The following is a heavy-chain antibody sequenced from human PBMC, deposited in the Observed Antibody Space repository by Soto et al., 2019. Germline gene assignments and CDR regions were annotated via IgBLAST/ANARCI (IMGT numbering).Heavy chain of an antibody. V-gene: IGHV4-39*01. J-gene: IGHJ4*02. Sequence: SETLSLTCTVSGGSISSSSYYLGWVRPPPGKGLEWIGSIYYSGSTYYNPSLKSRVTISVDTSKNQFSLKLSSVTAADTAVYYCARLVYDSSGYRPGWGQGTLVTVSS. CDR3: ARLVYDSSGYRPG. CDR1: GGSISSSSYY. D-gene: IGHD3-22*01. CDR2: IYYSGST.